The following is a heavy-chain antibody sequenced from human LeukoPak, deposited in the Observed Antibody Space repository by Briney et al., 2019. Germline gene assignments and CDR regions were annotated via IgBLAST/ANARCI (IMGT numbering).Heavy chain of an antibody. D-gene: IGHD4-17*01. Sequence: SETLSLTCTVSGGSISSSSYYWGWIRQPPGKGLEWIGSIYYSGSTYYNPSLKSRVTISVDTSKNQFSLKLSSVTAADTAVYYCARRDYPDYGDYGDAFDIWGQGTMVTVSS. CDR1: GGSISSSSYY. V-gene: IGHV4-39*07. J-gene: IGHJ3*02. CDR3: ARRDYPDYGDYGDAFDI. CDR2: IYYSGST.